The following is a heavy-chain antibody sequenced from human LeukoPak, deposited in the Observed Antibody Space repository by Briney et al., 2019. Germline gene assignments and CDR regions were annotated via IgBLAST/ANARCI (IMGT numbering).Heavy chain of an antibody. V-gene: IGHV4-39*01. CDR3: GRLIPWFGEFYGWFDP. CDR2: NYYSGST. J-gene: IGHJ5*02. CDR1: GGSISSSSYY. D-gene: IGHD3-10*01. Sequence: SETLSLTCTVSGGSISSSSYYWGWIRQPPGKGLEWNGKNYYSGSTYYNPSLKSRVTISVDTSNNQFSLKLSSVTAADTDVYYCGRLIPWFGEFYGWFDPWGQGTLVTVSS.